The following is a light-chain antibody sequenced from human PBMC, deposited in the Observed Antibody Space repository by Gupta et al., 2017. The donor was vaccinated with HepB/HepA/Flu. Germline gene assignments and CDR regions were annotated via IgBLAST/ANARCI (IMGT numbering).Light chain of an antibody. CDR1: QRVSSY. J-gene: IGKJ4*01. V-gene: IGKV3-11*01. CDR3: QQRSNWLT. CDR2: DAS. Sequence: EIVLTQSPATLSLSPGERATLSCRASQRVSSYLAWYQQKPGQAPRLLIYDASNRATGIPARFSGSGSGTDFTLTIGSLEPEDFAVYYCQQRSNWLTFGGGTKVEIK.